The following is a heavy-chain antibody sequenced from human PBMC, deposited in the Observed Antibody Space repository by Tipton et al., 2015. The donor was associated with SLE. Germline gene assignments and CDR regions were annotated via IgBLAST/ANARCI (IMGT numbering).Heavy chain of an antibody. CDR3: AREGVEQWLAFAGEVAYSYYMDV. V-gene: IGHV4-39*07. CDR2: INHSGST. Sequence: LRLSCTVSGGSISSGGYYWSWIRQPPGKGLEWIGEINHSGSTNYNPSLKSRVTISVDTSKNQFSLKLSSVTAAGTAVYYCAREGVEQWLAFAGEVAYSYYMDVWDKGTTVTVSS. CDR1: GGSISSGGYY. D-gene: IGHD6-19*01. J-gene: IGHJ6*03.